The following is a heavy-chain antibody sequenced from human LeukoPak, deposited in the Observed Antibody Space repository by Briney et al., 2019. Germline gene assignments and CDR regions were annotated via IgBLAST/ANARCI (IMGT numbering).Heavy chain of an antibody. V-gene: IGHV3-23*01. Sequence: GGSLRLSCAASGFTFSNSAMSWVRQAPGKGLEWVSTLSGSVITTYYADSVKGRFTISRDNSKNTLYLQMNSLRAEDTAVYYCAKGIYSSGWSYFDYWGHGTLVTVSS. D-gene: IGHD6-19*01. CDR2: LSGSVITT. CDR3: AKGIYSSGWSYFDY. CDR1: GFTFSNSA. J-gene: IGHJ4*01.